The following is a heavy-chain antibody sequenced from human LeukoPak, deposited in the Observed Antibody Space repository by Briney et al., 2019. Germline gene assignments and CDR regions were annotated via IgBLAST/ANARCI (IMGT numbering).Heavy chain of an antibody. Sequence: PSETLSLTCTVSGGSIDSYYWSWIRQPPGKGLEWIGYIYYSGSTNYNPSLKSRVTISVDTSKNQFSLKLTSVTAADTAVYYCARLLHCSSTSCYRAWFDPWGQGTLVTVSS. CDR1: GGSIDSYY. J-gene: IGHJ5*02. V-gene: IGHV4-59*12. D-gene: IGHD2-2*02. CDR3: ARLLHCSSTSCYRAWFDP. CDR2: IYYSGST.